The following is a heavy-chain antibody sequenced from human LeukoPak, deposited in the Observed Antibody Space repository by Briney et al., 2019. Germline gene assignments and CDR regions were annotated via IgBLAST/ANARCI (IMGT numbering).Heavy chain of an antibody. Sequence: ASVKVSCKASGGTFSSYAISWVRQAPGQGLEWMGGVIPIFGTANYAQKFQGRVTITADESTSTAYMELSSLRSEDTAVYYCALMVTSYYYYYMDVWGKGTTVTISS. CDR1: GGTFSSYA. CDR3: ALMVTSYYYYYMDV. D-gene: IGHD2-8*01. CDR2: VIPIFGTA. J-gene: IGHJ6*03. V-gene: IGHV1-69*13.